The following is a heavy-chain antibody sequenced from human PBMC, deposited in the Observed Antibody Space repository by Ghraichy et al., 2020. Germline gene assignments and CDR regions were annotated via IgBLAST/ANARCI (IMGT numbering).Heavy chain of an antibody. CDR1: GGSFSGYY. D-gene: IGHD3-9*01. V-gene: IGHV4-34*01. CDR3: ARGVDYYDILTGYSYYFDY. Sequence: SETLSLTCAVYGGSFSGYYWSWIRQPPGKGLEWIGEINHSGSTNYNPSLKSRVTISVDTSKNQFSLKLSSVTAADTAVYYCARGVDYYDILTGYSYYFDYWGQGTLVTVSS. J-gene: IGHJ4*02. CDR2: INHSGST.